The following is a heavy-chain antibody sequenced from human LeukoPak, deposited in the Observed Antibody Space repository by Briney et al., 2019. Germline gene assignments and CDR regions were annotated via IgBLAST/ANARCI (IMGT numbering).Heavy chain of an antibody. V-gene: IGHV1-69*04. CDR2: IIPILGIA. J-gene: IGHJ4*02. CDR3: ARDSIAAALLSDY. CDR1: GGTFSSYA. Sequence: SVKVSCKASGGTFSSYAISWVRQAPGQGLEWMGRIIPILGIANYAQKFQGRVTITADKSTSTAYMELSSLRSEDTAVYYCARDSIAAALLSDYWGQGTLVTVSS. D-gene: IGHD6-13*01.